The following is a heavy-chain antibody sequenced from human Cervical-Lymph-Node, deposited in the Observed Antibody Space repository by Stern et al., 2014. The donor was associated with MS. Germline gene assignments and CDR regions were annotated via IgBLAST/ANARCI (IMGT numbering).Heavy chain of an antibody. Sequence: VQLVESGGGAVQPGGSLRLSCVASGFTFRGSAMHWARQAPGKGLEGVAVMSYDGSNKYYADSVKGRFTISRDNSKNTLFLQMNSLRAEDTAVYFCAKGPPGGAFEYWGQGSLVTVST. D-gene: IGHD3-10*01. CDR1: GFTFRGSA. CDR3: AKGPPGGAFEY. CDR2: MSYDGSNK. J-gene: IGHJ4*02. V-gene: IGHV3-30*18.